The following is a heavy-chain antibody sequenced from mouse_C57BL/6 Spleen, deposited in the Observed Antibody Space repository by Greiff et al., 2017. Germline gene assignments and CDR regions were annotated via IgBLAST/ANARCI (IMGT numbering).Heavy chain of an antibody. CDR3: ARVNIYDGYEYYFDY. D-gene: IGHD2-3*01. J-gene: IGHJ2*01. CDR1: GYTFTNYW. V-gene: IGHV1-63*01. Sequence: VQLQQSGAELVRPGTSVKMSCKASGYTFTNYWIGWAKQRPGHGLEWIGDIYPGGGYTNYNEKFKGKATLTADKASSTAYMQFSSLTSEDSAIYYCARVNIYDGYEYYFDYWGQGTTLTVSS. CDR2: IYPGGGYT.